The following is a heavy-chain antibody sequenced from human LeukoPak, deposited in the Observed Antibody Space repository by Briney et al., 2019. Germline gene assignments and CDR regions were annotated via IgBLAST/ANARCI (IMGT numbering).Heavy chain of an antibody. Sequence: SVKVSCKASGGTFSSYAISWVRQAPGQGLEWMGRIIPILGIANYAQKFQGRVTITADKSTSTAYMELSSLRSEDTAVYYCARAYYDSSGYYPYYFDHWGQGTLVTVSS. CDR2: IIPILGIA. J-gene: IGHJ4*02. V-gene: IGHV1-69*04. CDR3: ARAYYDSSGYYPYYFDH. D-gene: IGHD3-22*01. CDR1: GGTFSSYA.